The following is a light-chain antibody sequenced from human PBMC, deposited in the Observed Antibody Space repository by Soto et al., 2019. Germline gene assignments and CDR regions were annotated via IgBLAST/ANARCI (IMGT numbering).Light chain of an antibody. V-gene: IGLV2-23*01. CDR2: EGS. CDR3: CSYAGSSTLV. Sequence: QSALTQPASVSGSPGQSITISCTGTSSDVGSYKFVSWYQQHPGKAPKLMIYEGSKRPSGVSSRFSGSKSGNTASLTISGLDGEDEGDYHCCSYAGSSTLVFGGGTKVTVL. CDR1: SSDVGSYKF. J-gene: IGLJ3*02.